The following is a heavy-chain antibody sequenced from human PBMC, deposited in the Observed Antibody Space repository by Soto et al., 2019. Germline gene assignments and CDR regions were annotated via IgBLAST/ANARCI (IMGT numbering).Heavy chain of an antibody. CDR3: ARSTPVAGTVIGMDV. V-gene: IGHV1-18*01. D-gene: IGHD6-19*01. CDR1: GYTFTSYD. CDR2: ISAYNGNT. Sequence: ASVKVSCKASGYTFTSYDINWVRQATGQGLEWMGWISAYNGNTNYAQKLQGRVTMTTDTSTSTAYMELRSLRSDDTAVYYCARSTPVAGTVIGMDVWGQGTTVTVSS. J-gene: IGHJ6*02.